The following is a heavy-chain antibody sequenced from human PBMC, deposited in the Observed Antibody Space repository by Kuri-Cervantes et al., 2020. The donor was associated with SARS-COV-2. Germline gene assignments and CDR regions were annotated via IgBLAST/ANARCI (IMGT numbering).Heavy chain of an antibody. V-gene: IGHV4-59*12. CDR2: IYYSGST. CDR3: AGSSKYYYHMDV. Sequence: SETLSLTCTVSGGSISSYYWSWIRQPPGKGLVWIGYIYYSGSTNYNPSLKSRVTISVDTSKNQFSLKLSSVTAADTAVYYCAGSSKYYYHMDVWGKGTTVTVSS. D-gene: IGHD2-2*01. CDR1: GGSISSYY. J-gene: IGHJ6*03.